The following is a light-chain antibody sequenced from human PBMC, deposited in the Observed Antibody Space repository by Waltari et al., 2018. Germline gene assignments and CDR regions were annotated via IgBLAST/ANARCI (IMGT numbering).Light chain of an antibody. J-gene: IGKJ4*01. CDR2: DAS. Sequence: DIQMTQSPSSLSASVGDRVTITCRASQSITPSLNWDQQKPGKAPKLLIYDASTLQSGVPSRFSGSGSGTEFTLTISSLQPEDFATYYCQHLNNYPLTFGGGTKVEIK. CDR1: QSITPS. V-gene: IGKV1-9*01. CDR3: QHLNNYPLT.